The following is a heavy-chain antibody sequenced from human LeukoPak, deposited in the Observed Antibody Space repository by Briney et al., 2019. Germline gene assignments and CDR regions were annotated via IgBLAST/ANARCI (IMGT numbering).Heavy chain of an antibody. CDR3: AKRGAEVGATVAPGDY. J-gene: IGHJ4*02. CDR1: GFIFSRYG. V-gene: IGHV3-23*01. CDR2: ISGSGGTT. D-gene: IGHD1-26*01. Sequence: GGSLRLSCAASGFIFSRYGMSWVRQAPGKGLEWVSAISGSGGTTYYTDSVKGRFTISRDNSKNTLYLQINSLRAEDTAIYYCAKRGAEVGATVAPGDYWGQGTLVTVSS.